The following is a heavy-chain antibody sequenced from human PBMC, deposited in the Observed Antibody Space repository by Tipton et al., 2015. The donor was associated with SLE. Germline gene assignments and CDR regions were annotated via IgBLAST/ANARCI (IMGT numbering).Heavy chain of an antibody. V-gene: IGHV4-59*01. Sequence: TLSLTCTVSGGSINSYYWSWIRQPPGKGLEWIGYNYYSGSTNYNPSLKSRVTISVDTSKNQFSLKLSSVTAADTAVYYCARRGSDAFDIWGQGTMVTVSS. J-gene: IGHJ3*02. D-gene: IGHD6-13*01. CDR3: ARRGSDAFDI. CDR1: GGSINSYY. CDR2: NYYSGST.